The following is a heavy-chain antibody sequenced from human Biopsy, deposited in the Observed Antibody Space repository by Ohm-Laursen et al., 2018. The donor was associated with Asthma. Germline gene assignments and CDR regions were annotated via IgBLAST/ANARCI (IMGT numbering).Heavy chain of an antibody. V-gene: IGHV3-30*03. CDR3: ARVDGVVEAATSLGGMDV. Sequence: SLRLSCAAAGFTFSSFGMHWVRQTPAKGLEWVAVISFDGSNKYYADSVKGRFTISRDNSKNTLYLQMASLSAEDSAVYYCARVDGVVEAATSLGGMDVWGQGTTVTVSS. J-gene: IGHJ6*02. CDR2: ISFDGSNK. D-gene: IGHD2-15*01. CDR1: GFTFSSFG.